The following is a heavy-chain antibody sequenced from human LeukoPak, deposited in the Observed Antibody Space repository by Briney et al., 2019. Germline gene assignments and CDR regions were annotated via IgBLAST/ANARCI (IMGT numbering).Heavy chain of an antibody. CDR1: GFTFSSYW. J-gene: IGHJ1*01. Sequence: GGSLRLSCAGSGFTFSSYWMHWVRQAPGKGLVWVSRIKSDGSSTSYADSVKGRFTIARDNAKNTLYLQMNSLRPEDTAVYYCERNDYLEDWGQGTLVTVPS. CDR3: ERNDYLED. CDR2: IKSDGSST. V-gene: IGHV3-74*01.